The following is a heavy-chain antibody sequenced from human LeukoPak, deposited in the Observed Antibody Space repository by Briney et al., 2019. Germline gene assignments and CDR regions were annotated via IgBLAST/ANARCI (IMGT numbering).Heavy chain of an antibody. D-gene: IGHD2-2*01. V-gene: IGHV4-4*07. CDR1: GGSISSYY. CDR2: IYTSGST. J-gene: IGHJ6*02. CDR3: AREGCSSTSCYSPYPTSYYYYGMDV. Sequence: SETLSLTCTVSGGSISSYYWSWIRQPAGKGLEWIGRIYTSGSTNYNPSLKSRVTMSVDTSKNQFSLKLSSVTAADTAVYYCAREGCSSTSCYSPYPTSYYYYGMDVWGQGTTVTVSS.